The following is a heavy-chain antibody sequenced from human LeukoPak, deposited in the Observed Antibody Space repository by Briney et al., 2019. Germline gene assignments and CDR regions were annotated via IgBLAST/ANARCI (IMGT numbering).Heavy chain of an antibody. CDR2: ISSSGSTI. J-gene: IGHJ4*02. D-gene: IGHD5-18*01. Sequence: GGSLRLSCAASGFTFSSYEMNWVRQAPGKGLEWVSYISSSGSTIYYGDSVKGRFTISRDNANNTLYLQMNTLRAEDTAVYYCAKRTGKGYGYPDYWGQGTLVTVSS. V-gene: IGHV3-48*03. CDR3: AKRTGKGYGYPDY. CDR1: GFTFSSYE.